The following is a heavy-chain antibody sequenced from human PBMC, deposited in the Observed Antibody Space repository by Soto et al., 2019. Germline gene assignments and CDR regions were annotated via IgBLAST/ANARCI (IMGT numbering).Heavy chain of an antibody. CDR2: IDLSDSYT. Sequence: PGESLNSSGKGSGYSFTSYWISSLRQMPGKRLEWMGRIDLSDSYTNYSPSFQGHVTISADKSISTAYLQWSSLKASDTAMYYCARLPQVCYYDSSGYQEDYWGQGTLVTVSS. V-gene: IGHV5-10-1*01. D-gene: IGHD3-22*01. CDR1: GYSFTSYW. J-gene: IGHJ4*02. CDR3: ARLPQVCYYDSSGYQEDY.